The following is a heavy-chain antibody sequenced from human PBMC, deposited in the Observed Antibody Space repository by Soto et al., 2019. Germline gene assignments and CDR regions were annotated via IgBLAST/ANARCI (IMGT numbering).Heavy chain of an antibody. CDR2: IIPIFGTA. CDR3: AREEPKNYDFWSGRRVWFDP. D-gene: IGHD3-3*01. J-gene: IGHJ5*02. V-gene: IGHV1-69*13. CDR1: GGTFSSYA. Sequence: SVKVSCKASGGTFSSYAISWVRQAPGQGLEWMGGIIPIFGTADYAQKFQGRVTITADESTSTAYMELSSLRSEDTAVYYCAREEPKNYDFWSGRRVWFDPWGQGTLVTVSS.